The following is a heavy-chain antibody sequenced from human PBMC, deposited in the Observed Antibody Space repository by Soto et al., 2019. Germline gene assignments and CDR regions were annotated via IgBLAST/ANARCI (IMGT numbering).Heavy chain of an antibody. Sequence: QVQLQESGPGLVKPSETLSLTCTVSGGSISSGPYSWGWIRQPPGEGLEWIGTFHYSENTYYNPSLECRVTISVDTSKNQFSLKVTSVTVADRAMYYCARLGGFGSSTGCYGFYSMEGWGQGNTVIVSS. CDR3: ARLGGFGSSTGCYGFYSMEG. CDR2: FHYSENT. CDR1: GGSISSGPYS. V-gene: IGHV4-39*01. D-gene: IGHD2-2*01. J-gene: IGHJ6*01.